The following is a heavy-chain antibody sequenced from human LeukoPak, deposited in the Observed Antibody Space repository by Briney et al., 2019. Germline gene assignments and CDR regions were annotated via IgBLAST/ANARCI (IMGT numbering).Heavy chain of an antibody. CDR2: ISSSSSYI. V-gene: IGHV3-21*01. Sequence: GGSLRLSCAASGSTFNSYTMNWVRQAPGKGLEWVSSISSSSSYIYQADSAKGRFTVSRDNAKNSLYLQMNILRAEDTAVYYCARDRWYAWFDPWGQGTLVTVSS. J-gene: IGHJ5*02. CDR1: GSTFNSYT. CDR3: ARDRWYAWFDP. D-gene: IGHD6-13*01.